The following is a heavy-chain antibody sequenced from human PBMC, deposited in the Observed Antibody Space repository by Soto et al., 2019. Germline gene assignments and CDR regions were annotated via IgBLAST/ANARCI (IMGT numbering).Heavy chain of an antibody. Sequence: PGGSLRLSCAASGFTLCKYTMGWVRQAPGKGLEWVAESYSTGGTGYADSVKGRFTISRDNSKNTLFLQMNSLGVEDTALYYCARDREPDGIWTFDSWGQGTLVTVSS. J-gene: IGHJ4*02. CDR3: ARDREPDGIWTFDS. CDR2: SYSTGGT. V-gene: IGHV3-23*01. CDR1: GFTLCKYT. D-gene: IGHD3-9*01.